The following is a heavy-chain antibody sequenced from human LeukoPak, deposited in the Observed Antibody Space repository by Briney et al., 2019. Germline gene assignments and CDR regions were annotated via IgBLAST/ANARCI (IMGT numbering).Heavy chain of an antibody. CDR1: GFTFSSYA. CDR2: INSNGGST. Sequence: PGGSLRLSCAPSGFTFSSYAMHWVRQAPGKGLEYVSAINSNGGSTYYANSVKGRVTISRDNSKNTVYLQMGSLRAEDMAVYYCARGPGGYGGYSDYWGQGTLVTVSS. V-gene: IGHV3-64*01. CDR3: ARGPGGYGGYSDY. D-gene: IGHD5-12*01. J-gene: IGHJ4*02.